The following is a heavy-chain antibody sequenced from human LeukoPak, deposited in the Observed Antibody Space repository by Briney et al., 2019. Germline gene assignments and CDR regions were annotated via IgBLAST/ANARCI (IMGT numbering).Heavy chain of an antibody. CDR2: IYYSGNT. J-gene: IGHJ3*02. CDR1: GGSISSYY. Sequence: SETLSLTCTVSGGSISSYYWSWIRQPPGKGLEWNGHIYYSGNTNYNPSLKSRVTISVDTSKNQFSLKQSSVTAADTAVYYCARLPYYDFWNPQFDIWGQGTMVTVSS. D-gene: IGHD3-3*01. V-gene: IGHV4-59*01. CDR3: ARLPYYDFWNPQFDI.